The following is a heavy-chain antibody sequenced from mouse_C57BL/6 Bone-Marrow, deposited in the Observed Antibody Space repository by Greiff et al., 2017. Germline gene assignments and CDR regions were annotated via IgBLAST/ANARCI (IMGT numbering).Heavy chain of an antibody. CDR2: ISSGGDYS. CDR3: TRDLGKYYFDY. Sequence: EVQVVESGEGLVKPGGSLKLSCAASGFTFSSYAMSWVRQTPEKRLEWVAYISSGGDYSYYADTLKGRFTISRDNARNTLYLQMCSLKSDDTALYYCTRDLGKYYFDYWGQGTTLTVSS. CDR1: GFTFSSYA. D-gene: IGHD4-1*01. J-gene: IGHJ2*01. V-gene: IGHV5-9-1*02.